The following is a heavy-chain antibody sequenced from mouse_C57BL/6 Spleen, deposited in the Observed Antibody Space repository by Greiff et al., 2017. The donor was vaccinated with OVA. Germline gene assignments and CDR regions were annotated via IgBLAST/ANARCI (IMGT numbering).Heavy chain of an antibody. Sequence: QVQLQQSGPELVKPGASVKISCKASGYAFSSSWMNWVKQRPGKGLEWIGRIYPGDGDTNYNGKFKGKATLTADKSSSTAYMQLSSLTSEDSAVYFCAREVDYAMDYWGQGTSVTVSS. CDR3: AREVDYAMDY. CDR1: GYAFSSSW. D-gene: IGHD1-1*02. J-gene: IGHJ4*01. CDR2: IYPGDGDT. V-gene: IGHV1-82*01.